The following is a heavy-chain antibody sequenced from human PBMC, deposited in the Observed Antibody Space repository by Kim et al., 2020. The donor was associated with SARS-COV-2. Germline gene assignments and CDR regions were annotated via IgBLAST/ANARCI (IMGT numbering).Heavy chain of an antibody. D-gene: IGHD5-18*01. J-gene: IGHJ6*02. V-gene: IGHV4-34*01. CDR3: ARGEVQLWLSDV. CDR1: GGSFSGYY. Sequence: SETLSLTCAVYGGSFSGYYWSWIRQPPGKGLEWIGEINHSGSTNYNPSLKSRVTISVDTSKNQFSLKLSSVTAADTAVYYCARGEVQLWLSDVWGQGTTVTVSS. CDR2: INHSGST.